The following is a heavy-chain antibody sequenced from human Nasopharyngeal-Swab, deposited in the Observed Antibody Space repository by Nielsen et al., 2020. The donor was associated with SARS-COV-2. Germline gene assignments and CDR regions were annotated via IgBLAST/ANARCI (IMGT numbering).Heavy chain of an antibody. Sequence: WIRQPPGKGLEWVAVISYDGSSKYYADSVKGRFTISRDNSKNTLYLQMNSLRAEDTAVYYCAKGGYSGYDPLGMDVWGQGTTVTVSS. CDR3: AKGGYSGYDPLGMDV. J-gene: IGHJ6*02. D-gene: IGHD5-12*01. CDR2: ISYDGSSK. V-gene: IGHV3-30*18.